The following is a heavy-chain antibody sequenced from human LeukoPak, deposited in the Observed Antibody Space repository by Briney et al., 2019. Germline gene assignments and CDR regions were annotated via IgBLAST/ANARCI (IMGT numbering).Heavy chain of an antibody. CDR2: IIPIFGTA. Sequence: ASVKVSCKASGGTFSSYAISWVRQAPGQGLEWMGGIIPIFGTANYAQKFQGRVTITTDESTSTAYMELSSLRSEDTAVYYCARASGDYYDSSGVGCFDYWGQGTLVTVSS. D-gene: IGHD3-22*01. V-gene: IGHV1-69*05. J-gene: IGHJ4*02. CDR1: GGTFSSYA. CDR3: ARASGDYYDSSGVGCFDY.